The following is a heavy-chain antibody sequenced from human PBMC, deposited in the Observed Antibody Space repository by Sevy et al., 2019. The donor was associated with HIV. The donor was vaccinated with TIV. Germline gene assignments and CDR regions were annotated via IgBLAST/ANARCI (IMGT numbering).Heavy chain of an antibody. D-gene: IGHD3-3*01. Sequence: ASVKVSCKASGGTFSSYAISWVRQAPGQGLEWMGGIIPIFGTANYAQKFQGRVTITADESTSTAYMELSSLRSEDTAVYYCAVEMKPDFWTYGMYVWGQGTTVTVSS. CDR3: AVEMKPDFWTYGMYV. CDR1: GGTFSSYA. J-gene: IGHJ6*02. CDR2: IIPIFGTA. V-gene: IGHV1-69*13.